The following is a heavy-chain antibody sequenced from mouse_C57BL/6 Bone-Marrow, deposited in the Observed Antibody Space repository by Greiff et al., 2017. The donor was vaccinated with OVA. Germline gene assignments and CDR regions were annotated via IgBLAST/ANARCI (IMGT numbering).Heavy chain of an antibody. CDR1: GYTFTSYW. D-gene: IGHD1-1*01. V-gene: IGHV1-69*01. J-gene: IGHJ1*03. CDR2: IDPSDSYT. CDR3: ARSGSHWYFDV. Sequence: QVQLQQPGAELVKPGASVKLSCKASGYTFTSYWMHWVKQRPGQGLEWIGEIDPSDSYTNYNQKFKGKSTLTVDKSSSTAYMQLSSLTSEDSAVYYCARSGSHWYFDVWGTGTTVTVSS.